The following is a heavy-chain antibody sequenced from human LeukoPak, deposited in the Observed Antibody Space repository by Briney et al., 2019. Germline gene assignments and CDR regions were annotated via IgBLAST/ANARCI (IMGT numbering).Heavy chain of an antibody. J-gene: IGHJ4*02. CDR3: AKDPRMATGGRSFDY. CDR1: GGTFSSYA. V-gene: IGHV3-23*01. CDR2: ISGSGGST. Sequence: SCKASGGTFSSYAMSWVRQAPGKGLEWVSAISGSGGSTYYADSVKGRFTISRDNSKNTLYLQMNSLRAEDTAVYYCAKDPRMATGGRSFDYWGQGTLVTVSS. D-gene: IGHD5-24*01.